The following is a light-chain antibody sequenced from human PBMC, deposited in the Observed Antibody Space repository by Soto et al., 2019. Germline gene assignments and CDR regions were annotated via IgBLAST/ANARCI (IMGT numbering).Light chain of an antibody. CDR1: QGIAPY. CDR3: QKYNSAPLT. V-gene: IGKV1-27*01. J-gene: IGKJ4*01. Sequence: DVQMTQSPSSLSAFVGDRVTITCRASQGIAPYLAWFQQKPGKVPKLLIYATSTLQSGVPSRFCVGGSRTYFTRTINSLQPEDVETYYCQKYNSAPLTFGGGTKVEIK. CDR2: ATS.